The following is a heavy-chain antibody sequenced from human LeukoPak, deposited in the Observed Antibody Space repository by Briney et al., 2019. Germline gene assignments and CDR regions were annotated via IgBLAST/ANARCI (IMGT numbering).Heavy chain of an antibody. CDR1: GYTFTGYY. V-gene: IGHV1-2*02. J-gene: IGHJ6*03. D-gene: IGHD2-2*01. CDR3: VRSSVVVPAAIGYMDV. CDR2: INPNSGGT. Sequence: ASVKVSCKASGYTFTGYYMHWVRQAPGQGLEWMGWINPNSGGTNYAQKFQGRVTMTRDTSISTAYMELSRLRSDDTAVYYCVRSSVVVPAAIGYMDVWGKGTTVTVS.